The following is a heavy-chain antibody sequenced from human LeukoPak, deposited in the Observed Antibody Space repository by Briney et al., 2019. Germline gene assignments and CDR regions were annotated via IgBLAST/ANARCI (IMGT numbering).Heavy chain of an antibody. CDR3: AKDSRRNSGSYVFDY. J-gene: IGHJ4*02. V-gene: IGHV3-66*02. D-gene: IGHD1-26*01. CDR2: LYSGGTT. CDR1: GFTVSSNY. Sequence: GGSLRLSCAASGFTVSSNYMSWVRQAPGKGLEWVSVLYSGGTTYYADSVKGRFTISRDNSKNTLYLQMNSLRPEDTAVYYCAKDSRRNSGSYVFDYWGQGTLVTVSS.